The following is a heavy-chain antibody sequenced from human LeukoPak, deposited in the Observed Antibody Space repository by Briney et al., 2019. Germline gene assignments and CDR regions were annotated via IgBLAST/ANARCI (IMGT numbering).Heavy chain of an antibody. V-gene: IGHV3-30*04. CDR2: ISYHGSNK. CDR3: ARSPERLGQGHLDS. Sequence: PGGSLRLSCAASGFTFSSYSMHWVRQAPGKGLEWLTLISYHGSNKDYTDSVKGRFTVPRDNSKNTLFLQMNSLRTEDTAIYFCARSPERLGQGHLDSCGHGTLVTVSS. D-gene: IGHD3/OR15-3a*01. CDR1: GFTFSSYS. J-gene: IGHJ5*01.